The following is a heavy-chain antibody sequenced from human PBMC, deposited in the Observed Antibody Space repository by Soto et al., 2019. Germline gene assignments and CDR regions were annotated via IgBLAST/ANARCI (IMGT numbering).Heavy chain of an antibody. CDR2: IYYTGST. CDR1: GGSINSYY. D-gene: IGHD6-19*01. Sequence: QVQLQESGPGLVKPSETLSLTCTVSGGSINSYYWTWIRQPPGKGLEWIGYIYYTGSTNYNPSLQSRDTMSVDTSKNQFSLKLNSVTAADTAVYYCTRGSAWYREMCWGQGTLVTVSS. CDR3: TRGSAWYREMC. J-gene: IGHJ4*02. V-gene: IGHV4-59*01.